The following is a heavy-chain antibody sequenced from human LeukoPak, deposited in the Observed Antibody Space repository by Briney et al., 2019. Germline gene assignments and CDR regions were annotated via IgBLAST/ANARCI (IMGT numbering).Heavy chain of an antibody. Sequence: GASVKLSCKASGYTFSNHGITWVRKAPGQGLEWMGWISGYNGNTKSAQKFQGRLAMTRDTSTSTAYMELGSLTSEDTALYYCARGRVRFGEFSDAFDSWGQGTLITVSS. D-gene: IGHD3-10*01. CDR2: ISGYNGNT. CDR1: GYTFSNHG. J-gene: IGHJ4*02. CDR3: ARGRVRFGEFSDAFDS. V-gene: IGHV1-18*04.